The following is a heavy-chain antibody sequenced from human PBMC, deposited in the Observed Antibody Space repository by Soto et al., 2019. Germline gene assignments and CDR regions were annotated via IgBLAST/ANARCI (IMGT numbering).Heavy chain of an antibody. Sequence: GGSLRLSCAASGFTFSSYGMHWVRQAPGKGLEWVAVIWYDGSNKYYADSVKGRFTISRDNSKNTLYLQMNSLRAEDTAVYYCARDLAWGDRLGDYFDYWGQGTLVTVSS. V-gene: IGHV3-33*01. CDR1: GFTFSSYG. CDR2: IWYDGSNK. D-gene: IGHD3-16*01. CDR3: ARDLAWGDRLGDYFDY. J-gene: IGHJ4*02.